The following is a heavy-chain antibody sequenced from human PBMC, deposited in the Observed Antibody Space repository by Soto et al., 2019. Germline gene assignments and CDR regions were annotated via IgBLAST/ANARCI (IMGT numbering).Heavy chain of an antibody. CDR1: GFTFDDYA. D-gene: IGHD5-18*01. CDR3: AKDFTTMVRMCDY. V-gene: IGHV3-9*01. CDR2: ISWNSASI. J-gene: IGHJ4*02. Sequence: EVQLVESGGALVQPGRSLRLSCAASGFTFDDYAMHWVQQAPGKGPEWVSGISWNSASIGYADSVKGRFTISRDNAKKSLYLQMNSLKADDTAVYFCAKDFTTMVRMCDYWGQGTLVTVSS.